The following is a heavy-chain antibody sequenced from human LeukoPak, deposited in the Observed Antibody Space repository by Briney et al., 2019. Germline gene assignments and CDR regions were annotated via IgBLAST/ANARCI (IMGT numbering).Heavy chain of an antibody. J-gene: IGHJ5*02. CDR3: ARDLEVTAILVGNWFDP. CDR2: IIPILGIA. D-gene: IGHD2-21*02. V-gene: IGHV1-69*04. Sequence: ASVKVSCKASGGTFSNYAISWVRQAPGQGLEWMGRIIPILGIANYAQKFQGRVTITADKSTSTAYMELSSLRSEDTAVYYCARDLEVTAILVGNWFDPWGQGTLVTVSS. CDR1: GGTFSNYA.